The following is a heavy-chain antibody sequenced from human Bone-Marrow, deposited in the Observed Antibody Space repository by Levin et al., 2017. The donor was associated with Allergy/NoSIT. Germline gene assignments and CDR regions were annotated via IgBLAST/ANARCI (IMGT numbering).Heavy chain of an antibody. J-gene: IGHJ6*03. D-gene: IGHD2-2*01. V-gene: IGHV2-70*01. Sequence: QTLSLPCTFSGFSLSTREMGVSWIRQPPGKALEWLALIDWDEDKEYNTSLKTRLTISKDTSKNQVVLTMTNMGPVDTATYYCARIRGYCSSSSCYYYYMDVWGKGATVTVSS. CDR3: ARIRGYCSSSSCYYYYMDV. CDR1: GFSLSTREMG. CDR2: IDWDEDK.